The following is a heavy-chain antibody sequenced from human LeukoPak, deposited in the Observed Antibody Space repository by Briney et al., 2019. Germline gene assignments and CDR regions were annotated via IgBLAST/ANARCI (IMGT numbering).Heavy chain of an antibody. Sequence: PGGPLRLSCAASGFTFSSYSMNWVRQAPGKGLEWVSSISSSSSYIYYADSVKGRFTISRDNAENSLHLQMNSLRADDTAVYYCAREFKSGYGMWAWGQGTLVTVSS. CDR1: GFTFSSYS. V-gene: IGHV3-21*01. J-gene: IGHJ5*02. CDR2: ISSSSSYI. D-gene: IGHD5-18*01. CDR3: AREFKSGYGMWA.